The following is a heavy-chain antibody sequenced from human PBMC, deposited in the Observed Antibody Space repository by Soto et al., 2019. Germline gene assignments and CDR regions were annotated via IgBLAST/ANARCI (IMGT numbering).Heavy chain of an antibody. CDR3: AIVPGV. V-gene: IGHV4-30-2*01. CDR1: GGSISSGGYS. J-gene: IGHJ4*02. D-gene: IGHD3-10*01. Sequence: PSETLSLTCAFSGGSISSGGYSWSWIRQPPGKGLEWIGYIYHSGSTYYNPSLKSRVTISVDRSKNQFSLNLSSVTTADTAVYYYAIVPGVWGQGTLVPVSS. CDR2: IYHSGST.